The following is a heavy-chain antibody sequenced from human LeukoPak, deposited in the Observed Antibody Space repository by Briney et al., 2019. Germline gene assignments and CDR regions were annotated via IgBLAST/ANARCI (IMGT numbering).Heavy chain of an antibody. CDR3: AKDPYKDNAEYYFDY. V-gene: IGHV3-23*01. J-gene: IGHJ4*02. D-gene: IGHD1-14*01. CDR1: GFTFSSYA. CDR2: ISGSGGST. Sequence: GGSLRLSCAASGFTFSSYAMSWVRQAPGKGLEWVSAISGSGGSTYYADSVKGRFTISRDNSKNTLYLQMNSLRAEDTAVYYCAKDPYKDNAEYYFDYWGQGTLVTVSS.